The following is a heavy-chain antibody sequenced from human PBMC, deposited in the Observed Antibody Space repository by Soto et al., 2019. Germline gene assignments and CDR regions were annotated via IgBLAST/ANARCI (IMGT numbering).Heavy chain of an antibody. J-gene: IGHJ4*02. CDR3: ARHITGTLNAKGYFDY. V-gene: IGHV4-34*01. Sequence: SETLSLTCAVYGGSFCGYYSSWIRQPPGKGLEWIGEINHSGSTNYNPSLKSRVTISVDTSKNQFSLKLSSVTAADTAVYYCARHITGTLNAKGYFDYWGQGTLVTVSS. D-gene: IGHD1-20*01. CDR1: GGSFCGYY. CDR2: INHSGST.